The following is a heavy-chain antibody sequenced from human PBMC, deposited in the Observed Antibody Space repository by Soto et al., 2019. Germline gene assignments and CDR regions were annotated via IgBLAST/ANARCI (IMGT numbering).Heavy chain of an antibody. D-gene: IGHD1-1*01. Sequence: PGGSLRLSCAASGFTFSSEAMSWVRQAPGKGLEWVSAISGSGGSTYYADSVKGRFTISRDNSKNTLYLQMNSLRAEDTAVYYCAKTPGPYNWNEVNFDCWGQGTLVTVSS. CDR2: ISGSGGST. CDR1: GFTFSSEA. CDR3: AKTPGPYNWNEVNFDC. J-gene: IGHJ4*02. V-gene: IGHV3-23*01.